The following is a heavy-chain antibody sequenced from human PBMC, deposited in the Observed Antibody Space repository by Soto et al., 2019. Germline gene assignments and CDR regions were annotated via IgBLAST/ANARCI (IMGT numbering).Heavy chain of an antibody. CDR1: GYTFSTYD. D-gene: IGHD6-19*01. J-gene: IGHJ4*02. Sequence: GASVKVSCKASGYTFSTYDINWVRQATGQGLEWMGWMNPNTGNTGYAQMFQGRITMTRDTSTRTAYMELTSLTSEDTAVYYCARPGKQWHYEYWGQGTLVTVSS. CDR2: MNPNTGNT. CDR3: ARPGKQWHYEY. V-gene: IGHV1-8*02.